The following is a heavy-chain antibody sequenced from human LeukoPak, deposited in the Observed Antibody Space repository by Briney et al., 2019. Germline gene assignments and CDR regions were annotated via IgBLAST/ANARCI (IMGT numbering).Heavy chain of an antibody. V-gene: IGHV3-53*01. J-gene: IGHJ5*02. Sequence: GGSLRLSCAASGFTVSSNYMSWVRQAPGKGLEWDSVIYSGGSTYYADSVKGRFTISRDNSKNTLYLQMNSLRAEDTAVYYCARDLSDSSSWYWFDPWGQGTLVTVSS. D-gene: IGHD6-13*01. CDR2: IYSGGST. CDR1: GFTVSSNY. CDR3: ARDLSDSSSWYWFDP.